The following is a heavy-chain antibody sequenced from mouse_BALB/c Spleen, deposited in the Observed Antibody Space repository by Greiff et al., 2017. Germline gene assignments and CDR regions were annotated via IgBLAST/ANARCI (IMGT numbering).Heavy chain of an antibody. J-gene: IGHJ1*01. CDR2: IDPANGNT. V-gene: IGHV14-3*02. CDR1: GFNIKDTY. CDR3: ARWPGFDV. Sequence: EVKLQESGAELVKPGASVKLSCTASGFNIKDTYMHWVKQRPEQGLEWIGRIDPANGNTKYDPKFQGKATITADTSSNTAYLQLSSLTSEDTAVYYCARWPGFDVWGAGTTVTVSS.